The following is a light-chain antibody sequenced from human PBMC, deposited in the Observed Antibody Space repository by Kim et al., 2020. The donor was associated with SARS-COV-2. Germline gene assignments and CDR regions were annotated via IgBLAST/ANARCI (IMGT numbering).Light chain of an antibody. CDR1: KLGDKY. Sequence: SYELTQPPSVSMSPGQTASITCSGDKLGDKYACWYQQKPGQSPVLVIYQDSKRPSGIPERFSGSNSGNTATLTISGTQAMDEADYYCQAWDSSTVV. CDR3: QAWDSSTVV. CDR2: QDS. V-gene: IGLV3-1*01. J-gene: IGLJ2*01.